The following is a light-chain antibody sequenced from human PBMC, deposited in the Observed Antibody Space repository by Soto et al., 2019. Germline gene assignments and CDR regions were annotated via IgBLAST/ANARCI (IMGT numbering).Light chain of an antibody. CDR2: GAS. CDR1: QSVSSNY. V-gene: IGKV3-20*01. Sequence: EIVLTQSPGTLSLSPGERGTLSCRASQSVSSNYLAWYQQKPGQAPRLLLYGASSRATGIPDRFSGSGSGTDFTITISRLEHEDFAVYYCQQYAGSPRTFGKGTKVDIK. CDR3: QQYAGSPRT. J-gene: IGKJ1*01.